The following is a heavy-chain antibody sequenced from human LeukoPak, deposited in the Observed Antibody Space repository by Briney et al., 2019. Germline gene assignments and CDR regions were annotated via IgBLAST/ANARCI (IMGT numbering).Heavy chain of an antibody. CDR3: ASLSGHGQTGFDY. D-gene: IGHD5-12*01. CDR2: INSDGSST. V-gene: IGHV3-74*01. Sequence: PGGSLRLSCAASGFTFSSYWMHWVRQAPGKGLVWVSRINSDGSSTRYADSVKGRFTISRDNAKNTLYLQMNSLRAEDTAVYYCASLSGHGQTGFDYWGQGTLVTVSS. J-gene: IGHJ4*02. CDR1: GFTFSSYW.